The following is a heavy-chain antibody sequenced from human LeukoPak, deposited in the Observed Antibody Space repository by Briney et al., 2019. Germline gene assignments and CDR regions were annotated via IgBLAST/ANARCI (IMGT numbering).Heavy chain of an antibody. J-gene: IGHJ4*02. CDR2: ISSSSSYI. CDR1: GFTFSSYS. CDR3: ARGIYDYVGRSYFDY. D-gene: IGHD3-16*01. V-gene: IGHV3-21*01. Sequence: GGSLRLSCAASGFTFSSYSMNWVRPAPGQGLERVSSISSSSSYIYYADSVKGRFTISRDNAKNSLYLQMNSLRAEDTAVYYCARGIYDYVGRSYFDYWGQGTLVTVSS.